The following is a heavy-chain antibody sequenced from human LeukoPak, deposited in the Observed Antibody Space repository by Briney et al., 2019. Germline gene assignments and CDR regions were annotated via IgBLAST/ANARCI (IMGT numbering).Heavy chain of an antibody. D-gene: IGHD3-22*01. Sequence: PGGSLRLSCAASGFTFSSYGMHWVRQAPGKGLEWVTFIRYDGSKKYYADSVKGRFTISRDNSKNTLYLQMNSLRPEDTAVYYCVKGSKAVLITRDHYMGVWGKGTTVTISS. CDR3: VKGSKAVLITRDHYMGV. CDR1: GFTFSSYG. CDR2: IRYDGSKK. J-gene: IGHJ6*03. V-gene: IGHV3-30*02.